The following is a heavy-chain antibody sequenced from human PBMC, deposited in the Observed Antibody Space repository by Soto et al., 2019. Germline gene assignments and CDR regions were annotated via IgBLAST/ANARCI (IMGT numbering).Heavy chain of an antibody. V-gene: IGHV3-23*01. CDR2: ISGSGGST. J-gene: IGHJ3*02. Sequence: PGGSLRLSCAASGFTFSSYAMSCVRQAPGKGLEWVSAISGSGGSTYYADSVKGRFTISRDNSKNTLYLQMNSLRAEDTAVYYCAKEEKYGVLMVYAIWGAFDIWGQGTMVTVSS. CDR3: AKEEKYGVLMVYAIWGAFDI. D-gene: IGHD2-8*01. CDR1: GFTFSSYA.